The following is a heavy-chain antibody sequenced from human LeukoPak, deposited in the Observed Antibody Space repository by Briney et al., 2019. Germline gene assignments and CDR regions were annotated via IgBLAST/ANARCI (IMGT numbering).Heavy chain of an antibody. V-gene: IGHV3-30*18. CDR3: AKDRPVDTAMVSRLGWYFDL. J-gene: IGHJ2*01. CDR2: ISYDGSNN. CDR1: GFTFSSYG. Sequence: GGSLRLSCAASGFTFSSYGMHWVRQAPGKGLEWVAVISYDGSNNYYADSVKGRFTISRDNSKNTLYLQMNSLRAEDTAVYYCAKDRPVDTAMVSRLGWYFDLWGCGTLVTVAS. D-gene: IGHD5-18*01.